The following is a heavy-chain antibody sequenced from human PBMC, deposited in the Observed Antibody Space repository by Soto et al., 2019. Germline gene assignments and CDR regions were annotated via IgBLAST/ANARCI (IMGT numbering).Heavy chain of an antibody. CDR1: GYTFTSYG. CDR3: ARDSLGSGFGYDFWSSYPTHFDY. V-gene: IGHV1-18*01. Sequence: GASVKVSCKASGYTFTSYGISWVRQAPGQGLEWMGWIRAYDGNTKYAQKLQGRVTMTTDTSTSTAYMELRSLRSDDTAVYYCARDSLGSGFGYDFWSSYPTHFDYWGQGTLVTLSS. J-gene: IGHJ4*02. D-gene: IGHD3-3*01. CDR2: IRAYDGNT.